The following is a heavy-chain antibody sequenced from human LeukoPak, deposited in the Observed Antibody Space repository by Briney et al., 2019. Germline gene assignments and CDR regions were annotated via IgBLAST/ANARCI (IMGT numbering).Heavy chain of an antibody. V-gene: IGHV3-33*01. J-gene: IGHJ4*02. CDR2: IWYDGSNK. CDR3: ARDLGSSWYYFDY. Sequence: GRSLRHSCAASGFTFSSYGMHWVRQAPGKGLEWVAVIWYDGSNKYYADSVKGRFTISRDNSKNTLYLQMNSLRAEDTAVYYCARDLGSSWYYFDYWGQGTLVTVSS. CDR1: GFTFSSYG. D-gene: IGHD6-13*01.